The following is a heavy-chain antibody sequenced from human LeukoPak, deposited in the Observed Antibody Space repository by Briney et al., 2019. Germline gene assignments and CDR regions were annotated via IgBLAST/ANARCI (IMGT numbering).Heavy chain of an antibody. J-gene: IGHJ5*02. V-gene: IGHV3-23*01. CDR2: IRPSGDNT. Sequence: GGSLRLSCAASGFTFSSYSMNWVRQAPGRGLEWVSSIRPSGDNTYYGDSVKGRFTISRDNSKNTVYLQMNNMRVDDTAIYYCARVARWHWFDPWGQGTLVTVSS. CDR1: GFTFSSYS. D-gene: IGHD5-12*01. CDR3: ARVARWHWFDP.